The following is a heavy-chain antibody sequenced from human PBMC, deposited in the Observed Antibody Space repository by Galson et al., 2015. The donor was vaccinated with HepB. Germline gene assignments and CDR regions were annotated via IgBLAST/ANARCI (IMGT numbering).Heavy chain of an antibody. J-gene: IGHJ6*02. CDR3: ASDYYGSGSYYNLYYYYGMGV. CDR2: IYSGGST. CDR1: GFTVSSNY. Sequence: SLRLSCAASGFTVSSNYMSWVRQAPGKGLEWVSVIYSGGSTYYADSVKGRFTISRDNSKNTLYLQMNSLRAEDTAAYYCASDYYGSGSYYNLYYYYGMGVWGQGTTVTVSS. D-gene: IGHD3-10*01. V-gene: IGHV3-66*02.